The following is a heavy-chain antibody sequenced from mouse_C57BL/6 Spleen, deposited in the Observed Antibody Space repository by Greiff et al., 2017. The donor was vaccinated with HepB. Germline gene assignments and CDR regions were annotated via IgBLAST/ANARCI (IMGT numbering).Heavy chain of an antibody. CDR2: ISYDGSN. D-gene: IGHD2-3*01. J-gene: IGHJ2*01. Sequence: VQLQQSGPGLVKPSQSLSLTCSVTGYSITSGYYWNWIRQFPGNKLEWMGYISYDGSNNYNPSLKNRISITRDTSKNQFFLKLNSVTTEDTATYYCARDGYYGNYFDYWGQGTTLTVSS. CDR1: GYSITSGYY. V-gene: IGHV3-6*01. CDR3: ARDGYYGNYFDY.